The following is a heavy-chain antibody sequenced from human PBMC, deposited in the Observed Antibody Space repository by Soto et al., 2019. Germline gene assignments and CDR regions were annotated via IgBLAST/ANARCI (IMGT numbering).Heavy chain of an antibody. CDR3: ARLASGWQYYYFDF. V-gene: IGHV4-34*01. D-gene: IGHD6-19*01. CDR2: INHSGST. CDR1: GGSFSPYF. J-gene: IGHJ2*01. Sequence: SETLSLTCAVYGGSFSPYFWSWIRQPPGKGLEWIGEINHSGSTNYNPSLTRRDTLSVDTSKNQVSLKLTSVTAADTAVYYCARLASGWQYYYFDFWGRGTPVTVSS.